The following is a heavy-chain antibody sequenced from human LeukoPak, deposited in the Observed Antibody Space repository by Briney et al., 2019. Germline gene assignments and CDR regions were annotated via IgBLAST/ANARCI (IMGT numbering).Heavy chain of an antibody. V-gene: IGHV4-59*08. Sequence: PSETLSLTCTVSGGSISSYYWSWIRQPPGKGLEWIGYIYYSGSTNYNPSLKSRVTISVDTSKNQFSLKLSSVTAADTAVYYCARHGSAVAGPHFGYWGQGTLVTVSS. CDR3: ARHGSAVAGPHFGY. CDR2: IYYSGST. J-gene: IGHJ4*02. D-gene: IGHD6-19*01. CDR1: GGSISSYY.